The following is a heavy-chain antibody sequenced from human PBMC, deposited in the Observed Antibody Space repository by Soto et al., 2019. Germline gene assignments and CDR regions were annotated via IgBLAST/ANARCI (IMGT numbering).Heavy chain of an antibody. CDR2: VCYRGTT. V-gene: IGHV4-39*01. CDR3: ARQGEHSSSYFFDS. Sequence: SETLSLTCTVSGDSIDTCSYCWGWIRQPPGKGLEWIGSVCYRGTTYYNPSLKSRLTISVDTSKRQFSLKLSSVTAADTAVFYCARQGEHSSSYFFDSWGQGTLVTVSS. D-gene: IGHD6-6*01. CDR1: GDSIDTCSYC. J-gene: IGHJ4*02.